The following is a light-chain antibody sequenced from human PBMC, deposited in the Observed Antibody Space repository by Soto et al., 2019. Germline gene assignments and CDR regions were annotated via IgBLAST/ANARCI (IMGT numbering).Light chain of an antibody. CDR2: GVS. J-gene: IGKJ2*01. Sequence: EIVLTQSPGTLSLSPGERATLSCRASQSVSSSYLAWFQQKPGQAPRLLIYGVSSRATGIPDRFSGSGSGKDFTLTISRLEPEDFAVYYCQQYGSSPHTFGQGTKLEIK. CDR1: QSVSSSY. CDR3: QQYGSSPHT. V-gene: IGKV3-20*01.